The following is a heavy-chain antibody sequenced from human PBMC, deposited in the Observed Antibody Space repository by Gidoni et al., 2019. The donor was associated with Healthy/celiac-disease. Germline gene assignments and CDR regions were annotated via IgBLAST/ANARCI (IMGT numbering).Heavy chain of an antibody. CDR1: GGTFSSYT. V-gene: IGHV1-69*08. D-gene: IGHD4-17*01. Sequence: QVQLVQSGAEVTTPGSSVVVFCQASGGTFSSYTTSWVRQAPGQGLEWMGRIIPILGIANYAQKFQGRVTITADKSTSTAYMELSSLRSEDTAVYYCARDGGYGDYVDYWGQGTLVTVSS. CDR3: ARDGGYGDYVDY. CDR2: IIPILGIA. J-gene: IGHJ4*02.